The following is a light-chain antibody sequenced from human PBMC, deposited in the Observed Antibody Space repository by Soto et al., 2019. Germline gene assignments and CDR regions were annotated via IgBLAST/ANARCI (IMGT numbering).Light chain of an antibody. CDR2: DAS. CDR3: QQRSNWPLT. V-gene: IGKV3-11*01. Sequence: EIVLTQSPATLSLSPGERATLSCRASQSVSSYLAWYQQKPGQAPRLLIYDASNRGTGIPARFSGSGSGTSFTLTISSLEPEDFAVYYCQQRSNWPLTFGGGTTVEIK. J-gene: IGKJ4*01. CDR1: QSVSSY.